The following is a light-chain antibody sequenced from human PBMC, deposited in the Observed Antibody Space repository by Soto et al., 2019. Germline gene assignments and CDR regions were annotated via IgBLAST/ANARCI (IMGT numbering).Light chain of an antibody. V-gene: IGKV3-15*01. CDR2: GTS. J-gene: IGKJ4*02. CDR1: QSFRNK. CDR3: QQYNKWPQ. Sequence: EIVMTQPPGTPSVSPGERATLFFRASQSFRNKLAWYQQIPGQAPRLIIYGTSTRATGIPARFSGSGSGTDFTLTISSLQSEDFAIYYCQQYNKWPQFGGGTKVDIK.